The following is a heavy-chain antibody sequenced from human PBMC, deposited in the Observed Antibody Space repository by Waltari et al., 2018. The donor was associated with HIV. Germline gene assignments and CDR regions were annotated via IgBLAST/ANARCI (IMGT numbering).Heavy chain of an antibody. Sequence: QMQMQESGPGLVKSSETLSLTCPVSGYSLSSGYYLAWIRQPPGKGLEWLGTLDHSGSTYHNPSLKSRLIISVDTSNNQFSLKLTFVTAADTAVYFCASLDTAVNYDAFDIWGQGTMVTVSS. D-gene: IGHD5-18*01. CDR3: ASLDTAVNYDAFDI. CDR2: LDHSGST. V-gene: IGHV4-38-2*01. J-gene: IGHJ3*02. CDR1: GYSLSSGYY.